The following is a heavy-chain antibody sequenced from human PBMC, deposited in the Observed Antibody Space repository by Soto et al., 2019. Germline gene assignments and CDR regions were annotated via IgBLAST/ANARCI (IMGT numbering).Heavy chain of an antibody. CDR3: ARHSHCSGGSCLSYYYYYMDV. D-gene: IGHD2-15*01. J-gene: IGHJ6*03. V-gene: IGHV4-59*08. Sequence: SETLSLTCTVSGGSISSYYWSWIRQPPGKGLEWIGYIYYSGSTNYNPSLKSRVTISVDTSKNQFSLKLSSVTAADTAVYYCARHSHCSGGSCLSYYYYYMDVWGKGTTVTVSS. CDR1: GGSISSYY. CDR2: IYYSGST.